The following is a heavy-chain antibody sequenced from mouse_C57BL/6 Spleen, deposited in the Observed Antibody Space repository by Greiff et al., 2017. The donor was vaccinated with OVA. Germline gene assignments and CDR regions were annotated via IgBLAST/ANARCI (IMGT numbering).Heavy chain of an antibody. J-gene: IGHJ4*01. V-gene: IGHV5-17*01. CDR2: ISSGSSTI. CDR3: ARGSGSSFSLYYAMDY. CDR1: GFTFSDYG. Sequence: EVMLVESGGGLVKPGGSLKLSCAASGFTFSDYGMHWVRQAPEKGLEWVAYISSGSSTIYYADTVKGRFTISRDNAKNTLFLQMTSLRSEDTAMYYCARGSGSSFSLYYAMDYWGQGTSVTVSS. D-gene: IGHD1-1*01.